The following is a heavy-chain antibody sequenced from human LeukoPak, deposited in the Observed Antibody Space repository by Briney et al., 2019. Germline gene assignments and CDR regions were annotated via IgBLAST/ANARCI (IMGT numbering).Heavy chain of an antibody. Sequence: GGSLRLSCAASGFSFSSYAMSWVRQAPGKGLEWVSAITAGGGSTYDADSVRGRFTISRDNSKNTLYLQMNILRAEDTAVYYCAKKRSSGPGDFDLWGRGTLVTVSS. D-gene: IGHD3-22*01. CDR3: AKKRSSGPGDFDL. V-gene: IGHV3-23*01. J-gene: IGHJ2*01. CDR2: ITAGGGST. CDR1: GFSFSSYA.